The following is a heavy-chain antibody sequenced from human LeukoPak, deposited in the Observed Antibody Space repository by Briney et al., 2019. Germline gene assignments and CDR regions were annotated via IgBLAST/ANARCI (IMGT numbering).Heavy chain of an antibody. CDR2: ISSSSSYI. Sequence: GGSLRLSCAASGFTFSSYSMNWVRQAPGKGLDWVSSISSSSSYIYYADSVKGRFTISRDNAKNSLYLQMNSLRAEDTAVYYCARDGHCSGGACNFDYWGQGTLVTVSS. V-gene: IGHV3-21*01. CDR1: GFTFSSYS. J-gene: IGHJ4*02. D-gene: IGHD2-8*02. CDR3: ARDGHCSGGACNFDY.